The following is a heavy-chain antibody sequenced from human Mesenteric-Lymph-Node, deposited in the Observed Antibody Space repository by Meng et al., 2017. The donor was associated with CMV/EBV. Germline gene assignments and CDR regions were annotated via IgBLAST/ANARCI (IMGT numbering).Heavy chain of an antibody. Sequence: SETLSLTCTVSGGSISTYYWSWIRQPPGKGLEWIGFIYYSGNTNYNPSLKSRVAISMDAAKNQFSLKLRSVTAADTAIYYCAKDTAFNTTGYYYPWFDPRGQGILVTVSS. CDR1: GGSISTYY. CDR2: IYYSGNT. CDR3: AKDTAFNTTGYYYPWFDP. V-gene: IGHV4-59*01. D-gene: IGHD3-22*01. J-gene: IGHJ5*02.